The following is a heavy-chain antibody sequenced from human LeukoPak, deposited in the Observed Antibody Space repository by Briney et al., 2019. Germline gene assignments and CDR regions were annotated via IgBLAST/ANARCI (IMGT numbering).Heavy chain of an antibody. CDR3: ARDAYNSNVGS. D-gene: IGHD1-20*01. Sequence: ASVKVSCKASGYTFTSYYMHWVRQAPGQGLEWMGIINPSGGSTNYAQKFQGRVTITTDESTSTAYMELSSLRSEDTAVYYCARDAYNSNVGSWGQGTLVTVSS. CDR1: GYTFTSYY. CDR2: INPSGGST. V-gene: IGHV1-46*01. J-gene: IGHJ5*02.